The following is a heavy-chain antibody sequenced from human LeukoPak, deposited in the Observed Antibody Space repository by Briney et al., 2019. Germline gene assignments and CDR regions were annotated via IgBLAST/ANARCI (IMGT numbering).Heavy chain of an antibody. D-gene: IGHD7-27*01. Sequence: GGSLRLSCAASGFNFGTYAMNWVRQAPGKGLEWVSCISGSGGSTYYADSVKGRFTISRDNSKNTVSLQMNSLRGDDPAVYYCARDGEPRYWGSGYYYGMDVWGQGATVTVSS. CDR2: ISGSGGST. CDR3: ARDGEPRYWGSGYYYGMDV. V-gene: IGHV3-23*01. J-gene: IGHJ6*02. CDR1: GFNFGTYA.